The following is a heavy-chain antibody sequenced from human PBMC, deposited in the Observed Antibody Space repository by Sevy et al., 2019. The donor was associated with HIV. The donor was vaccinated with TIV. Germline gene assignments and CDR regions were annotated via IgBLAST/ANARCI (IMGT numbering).Heavy chain of an antibody. Sequence: GGSLRLSCAASGFTFSDYYMSWIRQAPGKGLEWVSYISSSGSTIYYADSVKGGFTIPRDKAKNSLYLQMNSLRAEDTAVYYCARPGGSPTFYLYFDLWGRGTLVTVSS. CDR1: GFTFSDYY. D-gene: IGHD1-1*01. J-gene: IGHJ2*01. CDR2: ISSSGSTI. V-gene: IGHV3-11*01. CDR3: ARPGGSPTFYLYFDL.